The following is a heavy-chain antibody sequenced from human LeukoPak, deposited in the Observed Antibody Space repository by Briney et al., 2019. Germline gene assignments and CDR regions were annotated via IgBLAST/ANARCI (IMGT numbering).Heavy chain of an antibody. J-gene: IGHJ6*02. Sequence: GGSLRLSCAASGFTFSSYGMHWVRQAPGKGLEWVADIWFDGKNEHFADSVKGRFTISRDNSKNTLYLQMNSLRAEDTAVYYCAKDMATISYYYYGMDVWGQGTTVTVSS. CDR1: GFTFSSYG. CDR2: IWFDGKNE. CDR3: AKDMATISYYYYGMDV. D-gene: IGHD5-24*01. V-gene: IGHV3-33*06.